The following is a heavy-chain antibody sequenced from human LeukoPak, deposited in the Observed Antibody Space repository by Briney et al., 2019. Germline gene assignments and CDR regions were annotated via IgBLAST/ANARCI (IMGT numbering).Heavy chain of an antibody. V-gene: IGHV3-30*02. CDR2: IRYDGTNK. CDR3: ARVGPETAFDY. CDR1: RFTFSSYG. J-gene: IGHJ4*02. Sequence: PGGSLRLSCAASRFTFSSYGMHWVRQAPGKGLEWVAFIRYDGTNKYYADSVKGRFTISRDNSKNTLYLQMASLRGEDMAVYYCARVGPETAFDYWGQGTLVTVSS. D-gene: IGHD1-14*01.